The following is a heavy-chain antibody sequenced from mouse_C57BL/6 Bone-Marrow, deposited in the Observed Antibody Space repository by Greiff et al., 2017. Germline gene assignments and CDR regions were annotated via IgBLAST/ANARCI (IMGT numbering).Heavy chain of an antibody. CDR1: GYTFTSYT. D-gene: IGHD3-2*02. CDR2: INPSSGYT. V-gene: IGHV1-4*01. J-gene: IGHJ4*01. CDR3: ARGSSGYFYAMDY. Sequence: QVHVKQSGAELARPGASVKMSCKASGYTFTSYTMHWVKQRPGQGLEWIGYINPSSGYTKYNQKFKDKATLTADKSSSTAYMQLSSLTSEDSAVYYCARGSSGYFYAMDYWGQGTSVTVSS.